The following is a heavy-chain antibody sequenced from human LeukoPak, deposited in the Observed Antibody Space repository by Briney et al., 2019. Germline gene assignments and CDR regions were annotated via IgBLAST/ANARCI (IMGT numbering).Heavy chain of an antibody. CDR1: GFTFSNYA. CDR2: ISYDGSNK. Sequence: GGSLRLSCAASGFTFSNYAIHWVRQAPGKGLEWVAVISYDGSNKYYADSVKGRFTISRDNSKNALYLQMNSLRAEDTAVYYCASPLYYDTRGFYYQVFDWGQGTLVTVSS. D-gene: IGHD3-22*01. V-gene: IGHV3-30-3*01. J-gene: IGHJ4*02. CDR3: ASPLYYDTRGFYYQVFD.